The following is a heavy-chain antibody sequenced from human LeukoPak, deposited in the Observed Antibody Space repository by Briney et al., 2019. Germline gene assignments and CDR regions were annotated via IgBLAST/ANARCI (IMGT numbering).Heavy chain of an antibody. CDR1: GYSISSGYY. CDR3: ASLNYYGSGSYYYYYYMDV. D-gene: IGHD3-10*01. CDR2: IYHSGST. J-gene: IGHJ6*03. Sequence: SETLPLTCAVSGYSISSGYYWGWIRQPPGKGLEWIGSIYHSGSTYYNPSLKSRVTISVDTSKNQFSLKLSSVTAADTAVYYCASLNYYGSGSYYYYYYMDVWGKGTTVTVSS. V-gene: IGHV4-38-2*01.